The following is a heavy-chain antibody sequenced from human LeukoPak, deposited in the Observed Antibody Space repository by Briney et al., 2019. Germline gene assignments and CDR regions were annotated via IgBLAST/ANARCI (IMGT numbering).Heavy chain of an antibody. V-gene: IGHV4-59*01. Sequence: PSETLSLTCTVSGGSISSYYWSWIRQPPGKGLEWIGLISYSGSTNYNPSLKSRVSISINTSKNQFSLKLSSVTAADTARYYCARGVEFSSSTSCYSKFDYWGQGTLVTVSS. CDR2: ISYSGST. CDR3: ARGVEFSSSTSCYSKFDY. J-gene: IGHJ4*02. D-gene: IGHD2-2*01. CDR1: GGSISSYY.